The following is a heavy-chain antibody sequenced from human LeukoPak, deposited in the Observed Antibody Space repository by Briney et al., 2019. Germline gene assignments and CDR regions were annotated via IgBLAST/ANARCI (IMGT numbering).Heavy chain of an antibody. CDR2: ISGSGGST. J-gene: IGHJ4*02. Sequence: PGGSLRLSCAASGFTFSSYAMSWVRPAPGKGLEWVSTISGSGGSTYYPDSVKGRFTISRDNSKNTLYLQMNSLRAEDTAVYYGAGGGGSYDILTGDYKPHDYWGQGTLVTVSS. CDR1: GFTFSSYA. D-gene: IGHD3-9*01. V-gene: IGHV3-23*01. CDR3: AGGGGSYDILTGDYKPHDY.